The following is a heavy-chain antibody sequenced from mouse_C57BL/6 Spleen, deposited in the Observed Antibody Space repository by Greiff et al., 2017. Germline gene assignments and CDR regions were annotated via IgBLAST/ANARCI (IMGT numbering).Heavy chain of an antibody. J-gene: IGHJ2*01. CDR3: THGYCYFDY. D-gene: IGHD2-3*01. CDR1: GYTFTDYE. V-gene: IGHV1-15*01. CDR2: IDPETGGT. Sequence: QVQLQQPGAELVRPGASVTLSCKASGYTFTDYEMHWVKQTPVHGLEWIGAIDPETGGTAYNQKFKGKAILTADKSSSTAYMELRSLTSEDSAVYYCTHGYCYFDYWGQGTTLTVSS.